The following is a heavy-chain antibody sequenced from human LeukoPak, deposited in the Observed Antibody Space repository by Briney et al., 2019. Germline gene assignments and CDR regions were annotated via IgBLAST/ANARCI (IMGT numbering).Heavy chain of an antibody. CDR3: ARLNAYYDYDWGSYRYPGAFDI. V-gene: IGHV7-4-1*02. CDR1: GYTFTSYA. Sequence: AASVKVSCKASGYTFTSYAMNWVRQAPGQGLEWMGWINTNTGNPTYAQGFTGRFVFSLDTSVSTAYLQISSLKAEDTAVYYCARLNAYYDYDWGSYRYPGAFDIWGQGTMVTVSS. CDR2: INTNTGNP. D-gene: IGHD3-16*02. J-gene: IGHJ3*02.